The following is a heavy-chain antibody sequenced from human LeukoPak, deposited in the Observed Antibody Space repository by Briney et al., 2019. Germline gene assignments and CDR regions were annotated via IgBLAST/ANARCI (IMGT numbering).Heavy chain of an antibody. D-gene: IGHD4-23*01. J-gene: IGHJ4*02. CDR1: GFTFSSYW. Sequence: GGSLRLSCAASGFTFSSYWMNWVRQAPGKGLVWVSRIASDGISTTYADPVKGRFSISRDNAKNTLYLQMNSLRVEDTAVYYCARGRPHGNDYWGQGTLVTVSS. CDR3: ARGRPHGNDY. CDR2: IASDGIST. V-gene: IGHV3-74*01.